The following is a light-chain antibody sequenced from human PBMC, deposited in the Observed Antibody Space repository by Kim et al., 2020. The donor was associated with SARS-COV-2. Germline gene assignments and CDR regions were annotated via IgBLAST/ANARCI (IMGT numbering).Light chain of an antibody. CDR3: NSRDSSGNRLV. CDR2: GKD. Sequence: AVGQTGRITCQGDSLRKCYASWYQQKPGQAPILVIHGKDNRPSGIPDRFSGSSSGITASLTITGAQAEDEADYYCNSRDSSGNRLVFGGGTQLTVL. V-gene: IGLV3-19*01. CDR1: SLRKCY. J-gene: IGLJ2*01.